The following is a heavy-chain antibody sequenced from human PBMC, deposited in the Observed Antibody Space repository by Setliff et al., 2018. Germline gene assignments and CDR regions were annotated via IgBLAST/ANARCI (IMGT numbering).Heavy chain of an antibody. D-gene: IGHD3-3*01. CDR3: ARMTGFQYIDV. Sequence: SETLSLTCTVSGDPISSRPFYWGWFRQPAEKELEWIGQIYTSWSTIYNPSLKSRVTILLDTSKNQFSLTLTSVTAADTAVYYCARMTGFQYIDVWGKGTTVTVSS. J-gene: IGHJ6*03. V-gene: IGHV4-61*09. CDR1: GDPISSRPFY. CDR2: IYTSWST.